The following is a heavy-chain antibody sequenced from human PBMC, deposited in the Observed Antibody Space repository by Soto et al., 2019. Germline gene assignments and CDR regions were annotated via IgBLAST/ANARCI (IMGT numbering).Heavy chain of an antibody. CDR1: GGSFSDDY. CDR2: INLSGST. D-gene: IGHD3-3*01. J-gene: IGHJ4*02. Sequence: GPGPYKASETLSLTCAVYGGSFSDDYWSWIRQPPGKGLEWIGEINLSGSTAYNPSLKSRVTISLDTSKNQFSLKLTSVTAADTAVFYCARVRVGLFDYCGPGSLVTVSS. V-gene: IGHV4-34*01. CDR3: ARVRVGLFDY.